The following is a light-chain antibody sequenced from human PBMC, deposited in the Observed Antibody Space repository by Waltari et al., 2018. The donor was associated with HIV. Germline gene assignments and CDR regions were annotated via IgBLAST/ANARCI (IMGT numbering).Light chain of an antibody. Sequence: QLVLTQSPSASASLGASVKLTCTLSSRHRDYAVAWHQQQPNKGPRYLMKVNTDGSHIKGDGIPVRFSGSGSEAERDLIISSLQSEDEAHYYCQTWGTGIVVFGGWTKLTV. J-gene: IGLJ2*01. V-gene: IGLV4-69*01. CDR2: VNTDGSH. CDR1: SRHRDYA. CDR3: QTWGTGIVV.